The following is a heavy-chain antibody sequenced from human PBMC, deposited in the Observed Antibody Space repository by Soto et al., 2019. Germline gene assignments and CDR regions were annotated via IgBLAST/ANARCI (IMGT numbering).Heavy chain of an antibody. CDR1: GFSFSGSG. CDR2: IKSKASNYAT. V-gene: IGHV3-73*01. CDR3: TSRFKTSTGGY. J-gene: IGHJ4*02. Sequence: GGSLRLSCTASGFSFSGSGMHWVRQASGKGLEWVGLIKSKASNYATAYAASVKGRFTISRDDSKNTAYLQMDSLKTEDTAVYYCTSRFKTSTGGYWGQGSLVTVSS. D-gene: IGHD3-3*01.